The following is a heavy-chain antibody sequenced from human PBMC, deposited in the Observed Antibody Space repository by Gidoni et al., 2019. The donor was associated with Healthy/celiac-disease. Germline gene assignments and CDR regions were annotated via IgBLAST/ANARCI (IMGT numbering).Heavy chain of an antibody. CDR3: ARSAAGENYYYYGMDV. J-gene: IGHJ6*02. Sequence: QVQLVQSGAEVKKPGASVKVYCKASGYTFTSYAMHWVRQAPGQRLEWMGWINAGNGNTKYSQKFQGRVTITRDTSASTAYMELSSLRSEDTAVYYCARSAAGENYYYYGMDVWGQGTTVTVSS. CDR1: GYTFTSYA. D-gene: IGHD6-13*01. V-gene: IGHV1-3*01. CDR2: INAGNGNT.